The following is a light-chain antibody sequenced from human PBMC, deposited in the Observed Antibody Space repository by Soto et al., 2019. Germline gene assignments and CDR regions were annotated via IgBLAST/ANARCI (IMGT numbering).Light chain of an antibody. CDR2: LGS. Sequence: DIVMTQSPLSLPVTPGEPASISCRSSQSLRHSSGYHYLDWYLQKPGQSPQLLNYLGSNWDSGVPDRIRGSGSGTDFPVKIRRGEAVDVGVPYCMQGLQTPLIFGQGTRLEIQ. CDR1: QSLRHSSGYHY. V-gene: IGKV2-28*01. CDR3: MQGLQTPLI. J-gene: IGKJ5*01.